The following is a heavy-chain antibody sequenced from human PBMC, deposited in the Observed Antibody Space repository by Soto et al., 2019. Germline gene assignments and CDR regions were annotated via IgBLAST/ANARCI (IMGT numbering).Heavy chain of an antibody. Sequence: QVPLVQSGAEVKKPGAPVKVSCKASGYTFTTHGISWVRQVPGQGLEGRGWVRGDNGHTNYAQSPQGTVTMTTDTSTNTAYMELRSLRADDTAVYYCARDLGYCRSGTCYREWFDPWGQGTLVTVSS. CDR2: VRGDNGHT. D-gene: IGHD2-15*01. V-gene: IGHV1-18*01. CDR1: GYTFTTHG. J-gene: IGHJ5*02. CDR3: ARDLGYCRSGTCYREWFDP.